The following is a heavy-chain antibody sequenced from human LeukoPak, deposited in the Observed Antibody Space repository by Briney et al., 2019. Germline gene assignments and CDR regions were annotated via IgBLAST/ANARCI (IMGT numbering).Heavy chain of an antibody. CDR2: ISYSGST. D-gene: IGHD6-19*01. Sequence: SETLSLTCTVSGGSISSYYWSWIRQPPGKGLEWIAYISYSGSTYYNPSLKSRVTISVDTSKNQFSLKLSSVTAADTAVYYCARASSGPVFSRQRSPFDYWGQGTLVTVSS. CDR1: GGSISSYY. V-gene: IGHV4-59*12. J-gene: IGHJ4*02. CDR3: ARASSGPVFSRQRSPFDY.